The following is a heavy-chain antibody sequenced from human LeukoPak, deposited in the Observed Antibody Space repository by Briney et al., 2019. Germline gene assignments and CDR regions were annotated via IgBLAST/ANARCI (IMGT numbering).Heavy chain of an antibody. CDR2: IQYDASNK. V-gene: IGHV3-30*02. Sequence: GGSLRLSCAASGFTFSNYGMHWVRQAPGKGLEWVAFIQYDASNKYYSDSVRGRFTISRDNSKNTLYLQMNSLRPEDTAVYYCAKITDPQFDIWGQGTMVIVSS. CDR1: GFTFSNYG. CDR3: AKITDPQFDI. J-gene: IGHJ3*02. D-gene: IGHD3-16*01.